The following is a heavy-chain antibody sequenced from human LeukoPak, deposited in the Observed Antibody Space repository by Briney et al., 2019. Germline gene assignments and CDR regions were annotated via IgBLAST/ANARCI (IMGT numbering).Heavy chain of an antibody. D-gene: IGHD3-22*01. CDR2: ISYDGSNK. J-gene: IGHJ4*02. V-gene: IGHV3-30-3*01. Sequence: PGGSLRLSCAASGFTFSSYAMHWVRQAPGKGLEWVAVISYDGSNKYYADSVKGRFTISRDNSKNTLYLQMNSLRAEDTAVYYCARDPGYSSGYPEPFDYWGQGTLVTVSS. CDR1: GFTFSSYA. CDR3: ARDPGYSSGYPEPFDY.